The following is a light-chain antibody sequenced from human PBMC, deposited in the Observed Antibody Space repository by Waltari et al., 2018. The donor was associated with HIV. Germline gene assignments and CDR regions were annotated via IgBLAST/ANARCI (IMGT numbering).Light chain of an antibody. J-gene: IGKJ3*01. CDR1: EDIVDSNGNTY. CDR3: MQDTHWPFT. Sequence: VMTQGPLSLPVTLAQPASISCRSSEDIVDSNGNTYLNWLLLRPGQSPRRLFFKVSNRDSGVPERFSASGSGTDFTLKIRSVEAEDVGIYFCMQDTHWPFTFGPGTKLDI. CDR2: KVS. V-gene: IGKV2-30*01.